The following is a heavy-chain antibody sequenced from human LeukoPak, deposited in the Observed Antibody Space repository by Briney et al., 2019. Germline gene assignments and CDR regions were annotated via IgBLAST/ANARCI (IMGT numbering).Heavy chain of an antibody. CDR2: IVGNGVGT. J-gene: IGHJ4*02. Sequence: GASLRLSCGASGFTFWNYAMSWVRQAPGKGLEWVSAIVGNGVGTYYADAVQGRFTISRDNSKNTLYVQMNSLRAEDTALYYCTKWGDYDGSTGSYDSDYWGQGTLVTVSS. V-gene: IGHV3-23*01. CDR3: TKWGDYDGSTGSYDSDY. CDR1: GFTFWNYA. D-gene: IGHD3-9*01.